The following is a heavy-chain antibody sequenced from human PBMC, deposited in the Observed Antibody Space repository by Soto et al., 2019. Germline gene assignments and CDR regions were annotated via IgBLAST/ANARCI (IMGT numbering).Heavy chain of an antibody. CDR3: ARFSIAARGFDP. J-gene: IGHJ5*02. V-gene: IGHV1-46*01. D-gene: IGHD6-6*01. CDR2: INPSGGST. CDR1: GYTFTSYY. Sequence: ASVKVSCKASGYTFTSYYMHWVRQAPGQGLERMEKINPSGGSTSYAQKFQGRVTMTRVTSTSTVYMELSSLRSEDTAVYYCARFSIAARGFDPWGQGTLVTVSS.